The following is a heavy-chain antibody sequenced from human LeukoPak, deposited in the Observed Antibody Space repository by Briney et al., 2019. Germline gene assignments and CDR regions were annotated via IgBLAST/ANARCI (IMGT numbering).Heavy chain of an antibody. CDR2: IYYSGST. J-gene: IGHJ4*02. CDR3: AREDDILTGYYPRNFDY. V-gene: IGHV4-39*07. CDR1: GGSISSSSYY. Sequence: SETLSLTCTVSGGSISSSSYYWGWIRQPPGKGLAWIGSIYYSGSTYYNPSLKSRVTISIDTSKNQFSLKLSSVTAADTAVYYCAREDDILTGYYPRNFDYWGQGTLVTVSS. D-gene: IGHD3-9*01.